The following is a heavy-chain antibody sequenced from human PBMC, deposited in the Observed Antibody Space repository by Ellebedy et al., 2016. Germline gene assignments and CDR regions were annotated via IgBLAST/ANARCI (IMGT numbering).Heavy chain of an antibody. Sequence: ASVKVSCXASGYTFTSYDINWVRQATGQGLEWMGWMNPNSGNTGYAQKFQGRVTMTRNTSISTAYMELSSLRSEDTAVYYCARGLKSTTVTNYWFDPWGQGTLVTVSS. CDR3: ARGLKSTTVTNYWFDP. V-gene: IGHV1-8*01. D-gene: IGHD4-17*01. CDR2: MNPNSGNT. CDR1: GYTFTSYD. J-gene: IGHJ5*02.